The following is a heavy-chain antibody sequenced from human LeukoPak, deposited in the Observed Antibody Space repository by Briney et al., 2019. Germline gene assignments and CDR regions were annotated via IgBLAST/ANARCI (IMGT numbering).Heavy chain of an antibody. CDR3: ARGGDIVVVPAAIASGSNWFDP. CDR2: IYYSGST. J-gene: IGHJ5*02. CDR1: GGSISSGDYY. V-gene: IGHV4-30-4*01. Sequence: SETLSLTCTVSGGSISSGDYYWSWIRQPPGKGLEWIGYIYYSGSTYYNPSLKSRVTISVDTSKNQFSLKLSSVTAADTAVYYCARGGDIVVVPAAIASGSNWFDPWGQGTLVTVSS. D-gene: IGHD2-2*01.